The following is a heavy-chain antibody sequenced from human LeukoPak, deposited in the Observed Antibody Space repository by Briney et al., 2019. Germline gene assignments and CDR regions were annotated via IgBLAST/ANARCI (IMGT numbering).Heavy chain of an antibody. CDR2: IYYSGST. D-gene: IGHD1-26*01. CDR3: AGGKLSGDAFDI. CDR1: GGSISSYY. V-gene: IGHV4-59*01. Sequence: SETLSLTCTVSGGSISSYYWSWIRQPPGKGLEWIGYIYYSGSTNYNPSLKSRVTISVDTSKNQFSLKLSSVTAADTAVYYCAGGKLSGDAFDIWGQGTMVTVPS. J-gene: IGHJ3*02.